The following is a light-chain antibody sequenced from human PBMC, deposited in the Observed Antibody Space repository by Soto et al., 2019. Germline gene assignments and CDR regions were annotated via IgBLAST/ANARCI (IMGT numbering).Light chain of an antibody. CDR2: QDN. Sequence: SSELTQPPSVSVSPGQTASITCSGDKLGDKYACWYHQRPGQSPVLVIYQDNKRPSGIPERFSGSNSGNTATLTISGTQAMDEGDYYCQAWDSSTVVFGGGTKLTVL. CDR1: KLGDKY. CDR3: QAWDSSTVV. V-gene: IGLV3-1*01. J-gene: IGLJ2*01.